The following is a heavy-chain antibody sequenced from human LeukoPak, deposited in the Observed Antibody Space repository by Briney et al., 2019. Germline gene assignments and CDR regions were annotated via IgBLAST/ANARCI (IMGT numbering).Heavy chain of an antibody. V-gene: IGHV4-39*07. J-gene: IGHJ6*02. CDR3: ARGRIRGYSYGFYYYGMDV. CDR2: INHSGST. CDR1: GGSISSGDYY. D-gene: IGHD5-18*01. Sequence: SETLSLTCTVSGGSISSGDYYWSWIRQPPGKGLEWIGEINHSGSTNYNPSLKSRVTISVDTSKNQFSLKLSSVTAADTAVYYCARGRIRGYSYGFYYYGMDVWGQGTTVTVSS.